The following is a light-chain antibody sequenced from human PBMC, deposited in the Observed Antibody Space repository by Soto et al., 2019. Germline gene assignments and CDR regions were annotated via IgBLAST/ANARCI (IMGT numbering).Light chain of an antibody. CDR1: QTVRDN. CDR2: GAT. CDR3: QQYNNWPLT. V-gene: IGKV3D-15*01. Sequence: VLTQSPGTLSLSQGERATLSCRASQTVRDNLGWYQQKPGQPPRLLIYGATTRATGIPARFSGSGSGTEFTLTISSLQSEDFAVYYCQQYNNWPLTFGGGTKVDIK. J-gene: IGKJ4*01.